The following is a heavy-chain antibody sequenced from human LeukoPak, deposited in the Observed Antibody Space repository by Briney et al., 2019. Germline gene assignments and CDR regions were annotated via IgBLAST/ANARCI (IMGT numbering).Heavy chain of an antibody. CDR3: AKAPTTGTTSTLYYY. V-gene: IGHV3-30*18. Sequence: GSLRLSCAASGFTFSSYGMHWVRQAPGKGLEWVAVISYDGSSKYYADSVKGRFTISRDNSKNTLYLQMNSLRAEDTAVYYCAKAPTTGTTSTLYYYWGQGTLVTVSS. CDR1: GFTFSSYG. D-gene: IGHD1-1*01. CDR2: ISYDGSSK. J-gene: IGHJ4*02.